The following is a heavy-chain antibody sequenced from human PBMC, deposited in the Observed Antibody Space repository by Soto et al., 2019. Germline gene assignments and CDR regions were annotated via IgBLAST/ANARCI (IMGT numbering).Heavy chain of an antibody. V-gene: IGHV1-18*01. D-gene: IGHD3-10*01. CDR1: GFTFSNYG. CDR2: INSYNGNT. CDR3: ARAITMVRGVIPTYYYYGMDV. J-gene: IGHJ6*02. Sequence: QVQLVQSGGEVKKPGASVKVSCKASGFTFSNYGISWVRQAPGQGLEWRGWINSYNGNTNFAQNIQGRVIMTTDTSTNTAYMELRTLRPYDTAVYYWARAITMVRGVIPTYYYYGMDVGGQGTTVTVSS.